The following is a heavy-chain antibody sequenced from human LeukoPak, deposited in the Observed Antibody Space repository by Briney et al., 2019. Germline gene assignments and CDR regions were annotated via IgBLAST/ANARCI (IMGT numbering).Heavy chain of an antibody. D-gene: IGHD1-20*01. V-gene: IGHV3-23*01. CDR3: ARCLNNWNPPIPPMDV. CDR2: ISGSGGST. J-gene: IGHJ6*04. CDR1: GFTFSSYA. Sequence: PGGSLRLSCAASGFTFSSYAMSWVRQAPGKGLEWVSAISGSGGSTYYADSVKGRFTISRDNSKNTLYLQMNSLRAEDTAVYYCARCLNNWNPPIPPMDVWGKGTTVTVSS.